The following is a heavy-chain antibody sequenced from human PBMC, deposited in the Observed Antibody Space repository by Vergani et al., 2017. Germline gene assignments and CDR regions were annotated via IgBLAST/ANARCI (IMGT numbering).Heavy chain of an antibody. CDR3: ARGSGSYPFDY. CDR2: IYYSGST. Sequence: QLQLQESGPGLVKPSETLSLTCTVSGGSVSSSGYYWGWIRQSPGKGLEWIGNIYYSGSTNYNPSLKSRVTMSVDTSKNQFSLKLSSVTAADTAVYYCARGSGSYPFDYWGQGTLVTVSS. J-gene: IGHJ4*02. D-gene: IGHD1-26*01. CDR1: GGSVSSSGYY. V-gene: IGHV4-39*07.